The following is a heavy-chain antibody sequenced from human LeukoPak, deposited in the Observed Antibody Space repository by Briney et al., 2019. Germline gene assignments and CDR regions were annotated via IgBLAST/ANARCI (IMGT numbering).Heavy chain of an antibody. J-gene: IGHJ5*02. CDR3: ARAPPMVRGVIKGDNWFDP. CDR1: GYTFTSYA. CDR2: INAGNGNT. V-gene: IGHV1-3*01. Sequence: ASVKVSCKASGYTFTSYAMHWVRQAPGQRLEWMGWINAGNGNTKYSQKFQGRVTITRDKSASTAYMELSSLRSEDTAVYYYARAPPMVRGVIKGDNWFDPWGQGTLVTVSS. D-gene: IGHD3-10*01.